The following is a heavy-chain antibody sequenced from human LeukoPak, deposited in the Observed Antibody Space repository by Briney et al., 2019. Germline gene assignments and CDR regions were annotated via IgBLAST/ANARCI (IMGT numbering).Heavy chain of an antibody. D-gene: IGHD1-26*01. CDR3: AFSGRVGATTWFDP. CDR2: ISAYNGNT. J-gene: IGHJ5*02. Sequence: GASVKVSCKASGYTFTSYGISWVRQAPGQGLEWMGWISAYNGNTNYAQKLQGRVTMTTDTSTSAAYMELRSLRSDDTAVYYCAFSGRVGATTWFDPWGQGTLVTVSS. V-gene: IGHV1-18*01. CDR1: GYTFTSYG.